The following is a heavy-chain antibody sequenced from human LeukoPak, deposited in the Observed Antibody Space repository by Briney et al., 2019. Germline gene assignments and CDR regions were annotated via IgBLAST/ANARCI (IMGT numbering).Heavy chain of an antibody. D-gene: IGHD3-3*01. CDR2: ISGSGGST. Sequence: GGSLRLSCAASGFTFSSYGMSWVRQAPGKGLEWVSAISGSGGSTYYADSVKGRFTISRDNSKNTLYLQMNSLRAEDTAVYYCARDVYYDFWSGYFDYYYMDVWGKGTTVTVSS. CDR1: GFTFSSYG. J-gene: IGHJ6*03. V-gene: IGHV3-23*01. CDR3: ARDVYYDFWSGYFDYYYMDV.